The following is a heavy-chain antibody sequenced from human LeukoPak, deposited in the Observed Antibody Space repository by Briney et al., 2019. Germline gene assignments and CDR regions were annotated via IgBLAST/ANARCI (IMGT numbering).Heavy chain of an antibody. CDR2: INWNGGSK. J-gene: IGHJ3*02. CDR3: ARDMRYPGNAFDI. V-gene: IGHV3-20*04. Sequence: GGSLRLSCVGSGFTFDDHGLRWVRQGSGKGLEWVAGINWNGGSKGYADSVKGRFTISRDNAKNSLYLQMNSLRAEDTAVYYCARDMRYPGNAFDIWGQGTMVTVSS. CDR1: GFTFDDHG. D-gene: IGHD2-8*01.